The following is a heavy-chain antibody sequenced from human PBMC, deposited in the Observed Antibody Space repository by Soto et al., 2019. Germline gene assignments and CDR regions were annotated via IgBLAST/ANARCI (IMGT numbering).Heavy chain of an antibody. CDR1: GFTFSSYA. J-gene: IGHJ5*02. CDR3: ARDPPSYGSGSYYSNWFDP. CDR2: ISYDGSNK. D-gene: IGHD3-10*01. V-gene: IGHV3-30-3*01. Sequence: QVQLVESGGGVVQPGRSLRLSCAASGFTFSSYAMHWVRQAPGKGLEWVAVISYDGSNKYYADSVKGRFTISRDNSKNTLYLQMNSLRAEDTAVYYCARDPPSYGSGSYYSNWFDPLGQGTLVTVSS.